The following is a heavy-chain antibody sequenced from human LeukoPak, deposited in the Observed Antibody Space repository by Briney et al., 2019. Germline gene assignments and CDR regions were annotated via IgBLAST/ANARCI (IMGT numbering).Heavy chain of an antibody. CDR2: IYHSGST. CDR1: GYSISSGYY. Sequence: SETLSLTCTVSGYSISSGYYWGWIRQPPGKRLEWIGSIYHSGSTYYNPSLKSRVTISVDTSKNQFSLKLSSVTAADTAVYYCERGLLRYFDWDPWGQGTLVTVSS. CDR3: ERGLLRYFDWDP. J-gene: IGHJ5*02. V-gene: IGHV4-38-2*02. D-gene: IGHD3-9*01.